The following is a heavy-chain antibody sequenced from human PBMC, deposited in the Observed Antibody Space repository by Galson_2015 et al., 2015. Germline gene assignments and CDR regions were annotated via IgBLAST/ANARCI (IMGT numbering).Heavy chain of an antibody. J-gene: IGHJ5*02. V-gene: IGHV3-21*06. Sequence: SLRLSCAASGFTFSDYNMNWVRQAPGKGLEWVSSITTTGSYIYYADSVKGRFIVSRDNTKNSLYLQMNGLRAEDTALYYCARSTSGWQSYPWGQGTLVTVSS. CDR2: ITTTGSYI. D-gene: IGHD6-19*01. CDR1: GFTFSDYN. CDR3: ARSTSGWQSYP.